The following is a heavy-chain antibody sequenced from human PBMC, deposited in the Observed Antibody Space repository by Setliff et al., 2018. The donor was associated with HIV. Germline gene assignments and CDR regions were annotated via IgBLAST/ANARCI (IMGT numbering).Heavy chain of an antibody. Sequence: PGGSLRLSCAASGFIFSSYAITWVRQAPGKGLEWVSTIRGSGSGDTTHYADFVKGRFTISRDNSKNTVYLQMNSLRAEDMAIYYCAREDSSWYGSLDYWGQGTPVTVS. D-gene: IGHD6-13*01. CDR2: IRGSGSGDTT. CDR1: GFIFSSYA. V-gene: IGHV3-23*01. J-gene: IGHJ4*02. CDR3: AREDSSWYGSLDY.